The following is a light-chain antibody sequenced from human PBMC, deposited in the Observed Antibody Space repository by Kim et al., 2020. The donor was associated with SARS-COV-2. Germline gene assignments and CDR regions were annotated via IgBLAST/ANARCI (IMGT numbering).Light chain of an antibody. J-gene: IGLJ3*02. CDR3: SSWDSSLSAWV. V-gene: IGLV10-54*04. Sequence: QTARLTCTGTSSNVGNEGAAWLQQLQGHPPNLLSYRNNNRPSGISERFSASRAGDTASLTITGLQPEDEADYFCSSWDSSLSAWVFGGGTQLTVL. CDR1: SSNVGNEG. CDR2: RNN.